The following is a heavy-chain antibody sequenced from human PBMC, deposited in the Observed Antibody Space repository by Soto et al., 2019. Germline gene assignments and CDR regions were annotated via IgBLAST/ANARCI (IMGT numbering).Heavy chain of an antibody. CDR3: AKYGGYNSGDFYYGMDV. J-gene: IGHJ6*02. V-gene: IGHV3-23*01. D-gene: IGHD4-17*01. CDR1: GFTFSSYA. Sequence: PGGSLRLSCAASGFTFSSYAMSWVRQAPGKGLEWVSAISGSGGSTYYADSVKGRFTISRDNSKNTLYLQMNSLRAEDTAVYYCAKYGGYNSGDFYYGMDVWGQGTTVTVSS. CDR2: ISGSGGST.